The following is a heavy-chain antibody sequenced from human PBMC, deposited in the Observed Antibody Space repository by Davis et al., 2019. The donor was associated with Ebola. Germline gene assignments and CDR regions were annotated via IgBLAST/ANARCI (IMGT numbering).Heavy chain of an antibody. V-gene: IGHV3-74*01. D-gene: IGHD1-26*01. CDR2: IDNPGTHT. Sequence: PGGSLRLSCAASGFTFSSYWMYWVRQVPGKGLEWVSRIDNPGTHTLYADFVKGRFTISKDNARNTLYLQMDSLTAEDTAIYYCARDRGKPDSIDVWGQGTMVTVSS. CDR1: GFTFSSYW. CDR3: ARDRGKPDSIDV. J-gene: IGHJ3*01.